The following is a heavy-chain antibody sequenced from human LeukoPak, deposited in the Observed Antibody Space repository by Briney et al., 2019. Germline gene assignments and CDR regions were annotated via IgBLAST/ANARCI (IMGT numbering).Heavy chain of an antibody. CDR1: GYIFTTYF. J-gene: IGHJ4*02. CDR3: ARVGTTGATADN. Sequence: ASVKVSCKASGYIFTTYFMHWLRQAPGQGPEWMGIINPRGGSTDYAQKFQDRITMTSDTSTSTVYMELKSLTSEDTAVYFCARVGTTGATADNWGQETLVTVSS. D-gene: IGHD4-11*01. CDR2: INPRGGST. V-gene: IGHV1-46*01.